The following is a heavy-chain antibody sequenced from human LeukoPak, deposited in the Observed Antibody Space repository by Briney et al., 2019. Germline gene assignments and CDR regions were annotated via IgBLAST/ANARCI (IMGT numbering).Heavy chain of an antibody. J-gene: IGHJ5*02. CDR1: GGSFSGYY. D-gene: IGHD3-10*01. CDR2: INHSGST. V-gene: IGHV4-34*01. CDR3: ARDLQLLWFGSQGGWFDP. Sequence: SETLSLTCAVYGGSFSGYYWSWIRQPPGKGLEWIGEINHSGSTNYNPSLKSRVTISVDTSKNQFSLKLRSVTAADTAVYYCARDLQLLWFGSQGGWFDPWGQGTLVTVSS.